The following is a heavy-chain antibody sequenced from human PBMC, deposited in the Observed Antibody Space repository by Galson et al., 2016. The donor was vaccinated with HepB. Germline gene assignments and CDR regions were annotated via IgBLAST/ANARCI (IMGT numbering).Heavy chain of an antibody. CDR1: GYTFTSYD. V-gene: IGHV1-8*01. CDR2: MNPNSGNT. Sequence: SVKVSCKASGYTFTSYDINWVRQASGQGLEWMGWMNPNSGNTGYAQKFQGRVTMTRNTSISTAYMELSSLRSEDTAVYYCVREMTTFGGIDAFDIWGQGTMVTVSS. CDR3: VREMTTFGGIDAFDI. D-gene: IGHD3-16*01. J-gene: IGHJ3*02.